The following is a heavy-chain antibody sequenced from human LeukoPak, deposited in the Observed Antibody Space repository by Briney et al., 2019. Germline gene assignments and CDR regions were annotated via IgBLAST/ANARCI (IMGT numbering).Heavy chain of an antibody. CDR2: IYYSGST. J-gene: IGHJ3*02. D-gene: IGHD3-16*01. CDR3: ARGGPPLLSGFRVRGDDAFDI. V-gene: IGHV4-59*01. Sequence: SETLSLTCTVSGGSISSYYWSWIRQPPGKGLEWIGYIYYSGSTNYNPSLKSRVTISVDTSKNQFSLKLSSVTAADTAMYYCARGGPPLLSGFRVRGDDAFDIWGQGTMVSVSS. CDR1: GGSISSYY.